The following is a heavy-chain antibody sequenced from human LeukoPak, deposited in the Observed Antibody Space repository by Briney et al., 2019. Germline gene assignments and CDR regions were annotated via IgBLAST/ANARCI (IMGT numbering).Heavy chain of an antibody. CDR2: ISGSGGST. CDR1: GFTFSSYA. D-gene: IGHD2-15*01. V-gene: IGHV3-23*01. CDR3: AKDRQYCSGGSCYSDY. J-gene: IGHJ4*02. Sequence: PGGSLRLSCAASGFTFSSYAMSWVRQAPGKGLEGVSAISGSGGSTYYADSVKGRFTISRDNSKNTLYLQMNSLRAEDTAVYYCAKDRQYCSGGSCYSDYWGQGTLVTVSS.